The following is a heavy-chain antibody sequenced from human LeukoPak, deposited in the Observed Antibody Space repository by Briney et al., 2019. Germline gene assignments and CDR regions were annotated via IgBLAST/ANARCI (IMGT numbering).Heavy chain of an antibody. CDR2: INPNSGDT. Sequence: ASVKVSCKASGYSFTSYAITWVRQAPGQGLEWMGWINPNSGDTKYAQNFQGRVTMTRDTSITTTYMELSSLRSDDTAVYYCVRDRHTVAVAATLDYWGQGTLVIASS. CDR3: VRDRHTVAVAATLDY. V-gene: IGHV1-2*02. J-gene: IGHJ4*02. D-gene: IGHD6-19*01. CDR1: GYSFTSYA.